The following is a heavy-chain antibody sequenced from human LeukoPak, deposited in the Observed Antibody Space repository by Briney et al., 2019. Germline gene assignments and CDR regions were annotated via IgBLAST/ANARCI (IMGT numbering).Heavy chain of an antibody. CDR2: IYYSGST. Sequence: SETLSLTCTVSGGSISSGDYYWSWIRQPPGKGLEWIGYIYYSGSTYYNPSLKSRVTISVDTSKNQFSLKLSSVTATDTAVYYCASGFLEWSFFDYWGQGTLVTVSS. CDR3: ASGFLEWSFFDY. V-gene: IGHV4-30-4*02. D-gene: IGHD3-3*01. J-gene: IGHJ4*02. CDR1: GGSISSGDYY.